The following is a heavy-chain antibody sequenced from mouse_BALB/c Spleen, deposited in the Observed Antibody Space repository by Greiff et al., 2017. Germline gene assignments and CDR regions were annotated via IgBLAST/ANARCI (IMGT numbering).Heavy chain of an antibody. J-gene: IGHJ3*01. CDR1: GFTFTDYY. V-gene: IGHV7-3*02. CDR2: IRNKANGYTT. Sequence: VQLKESGGGLVQPGGSLRLSCATSGFTFTDYYMSWVRQPPGKALEWLGFIRNKANGYTTEYSASVKGRFTISRDNSQSNLYLQMNTLRAEDIAAYYCARDGYPFAYWGQGTLVTVSA. CDR3: ARDGYPFAY. D-gene: IGHD1-2*01.